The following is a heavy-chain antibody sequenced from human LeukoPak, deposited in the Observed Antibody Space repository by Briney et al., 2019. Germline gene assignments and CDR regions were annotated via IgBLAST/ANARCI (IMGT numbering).Heavy chain of an antibody. CDR3: ARDKLVTVAGTSDAFEI. CDR1: GYTFTSYG. V-gene: IGHV1-18*01. Sequence: ASVKVSCKASGYTFTSYGISWGRQAPGQGLEWLGWISAYNGNTNYSQTLHGRVTMTTDTSTSTASMEVRGLRFEDTAVYYCARDKLVTVAGTSDAFEIWGQGTMVTVSS. CDR2: ISAYNGNT. D-gene: IGHD6-19*01. J-gene: IGHJ3*02.